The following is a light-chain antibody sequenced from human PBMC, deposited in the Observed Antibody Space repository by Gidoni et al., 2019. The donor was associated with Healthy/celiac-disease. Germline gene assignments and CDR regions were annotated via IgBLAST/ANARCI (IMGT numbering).Light chain of an antibody. V-gene: IGKV4-1*01. Sequence: DIALTQSPDPLAVSLGERATINCKSSQSVVYSSNNKNYLAWYQQKPGQPPKLLIYWASTRESGVPDRFSGSGSGTDFTLTISSLQAEDVAVYYCQQYYSTPLTFGPGTKVDIK. CDR1: QSVVYSSNNKNY. CDR2: WAS. CDR3: QQYYSTPLT. J-gene: IGKJ3*01.